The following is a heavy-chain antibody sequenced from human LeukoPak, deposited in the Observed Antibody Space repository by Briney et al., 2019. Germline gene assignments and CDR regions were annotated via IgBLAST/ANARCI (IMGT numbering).Heavy chain of an antibody. Sequence: GGSLRLSCAASGFTFSSYSMNWVRQAPGKGLEWVSSISSRSSYIYYADSVKGRFTISRDNAKNSLYLQMNSLRAEDTAVYYCARVPFARGYCSGGSCYAHNFDYWGQGTLVTVSS. J-gene: IGHJ4*02. CDR1: GFTFSSYS. V-gene: IGHV3-21*01. CDR3: ARVPFARGYCSGGSCYAHNFDY. D-gene: IGHD2-15*01. CDR2: ISSRSSYI.